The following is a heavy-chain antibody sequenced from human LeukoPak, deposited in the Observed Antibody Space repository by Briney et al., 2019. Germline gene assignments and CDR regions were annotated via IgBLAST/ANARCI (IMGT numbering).Heavy chain of an antibody. J-gene: IGHJ4*02. V-gene: IGHV4-39*01. Sequence: PSETLSLTCTVSGGSISSSSYYWVWIRQPPGKGLEWIGSIYYSGSTYYNPSLKSRVTISVDTSKNQFSLKLSSVTAADTAVYYCARHNSPYYYDSSGTNQFDYWGQGTLVTVSS. CDR3: ARHNSPYYYDSSGTNQFDY. D-gene: IGHD3-22*01. CDR1: GGSISSSSYY. CDR2: IYYSGST.